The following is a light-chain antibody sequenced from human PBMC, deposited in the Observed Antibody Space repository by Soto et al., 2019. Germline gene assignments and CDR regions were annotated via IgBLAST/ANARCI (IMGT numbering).Light chain of an antibody. CDR2: ISSDGSH. CDR3: QTWGTGSGV. CDR1: SGHSSYA. Sequence: QSVLTQSPSVSASLGASVKLTCTLRSGHSSYAIAWHQQQPDKGPRYLMKISSDGSHSKGDGIPDRFSGSTSGAERYLTISSLQSEDEADYYCQTWGTGSGVFGGGTKLTVL. V-gene: IGLV4-69*01. J-gene: IGLJ3*02.